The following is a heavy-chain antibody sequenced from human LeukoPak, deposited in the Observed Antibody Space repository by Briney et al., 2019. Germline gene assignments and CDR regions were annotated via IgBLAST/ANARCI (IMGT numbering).Heavy chain of an antibody. D-gene: IGHD4-17*01. Sequence: SETLSLTCTVSGGSISSHYWSWIRQPPGNGLEWIGYIYHSASTNYNPSLQSPVTISVDTSKNQFSLKVRSVTAADTAVYYCAREYGNWFDSGGQGNLVTVSP. CDR3: AREYGNWFDS. CDR2: IYHSAST. V-gene: IGHV4-59*11. J-gene: IGHJ5*01. CDR1: GGSISSHY.